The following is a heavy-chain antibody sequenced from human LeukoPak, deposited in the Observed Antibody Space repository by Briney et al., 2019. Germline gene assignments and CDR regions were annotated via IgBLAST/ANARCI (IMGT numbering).Heavy chain of an antibody. CDR2: INPNSGGT. J-gene: IGHJ4*02. CDR1: GYTFTGYY. Sequence: ASVKVSCKASGYTFTGYYMHWVRQAAGQGLEWMGLINPNSGGTNYAQKFQGWVTMTRDTSISTAYMELSRLRSDDTAVYYCARDHYYGSGSPSFDYWGQGALVTVSS. V-gene: IGHV1-2*04. D-gene: IGHD3-10*01. CDR3: ARDHYYGSGSPSFDY.